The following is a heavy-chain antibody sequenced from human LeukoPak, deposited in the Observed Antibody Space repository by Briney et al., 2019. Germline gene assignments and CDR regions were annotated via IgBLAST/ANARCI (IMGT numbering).Heavy chain of an antibody. Sequence: GSLRLSCAASGFTFSSYAMSWVRQAPGKGLDWVSAISGSGGSTYYADSVKGRFTISRDNSKNTLYLQMNSLRAEDTAVYYCAKSDDSSGYPPEDYWAQGTLVTVSS. J-gene: IGHJ4*02. V-gene: IGHV3-23*01. CDR1: GFTFSSYA. D-gene: IGHD3-22*01. CDR2: ISGSGGST. CDR3: AKSDDSSGYPPEDY.